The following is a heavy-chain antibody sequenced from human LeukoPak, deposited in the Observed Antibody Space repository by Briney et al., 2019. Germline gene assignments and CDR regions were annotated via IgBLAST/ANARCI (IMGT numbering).Heavy chain of an antibody. J-gene: IGHJ3*02. CDR1: AFSLSAYN. Sequence: GGSLRLSCAASAFSLSAYNMNWVRQAPGKGLEWVSSISYTGTYIYYADSVKGRFTISRDNAENSLYQQMNSLRAEDTAVYYCARDLDAYVVVIAYDAFDIWGQGTMVTVSS. V-gene: IGHV3-21*01. CDR3: ARDLDAYVVVIAYDAFDI. D-gene: IGHD2-21*01. CDR2: ISYTGTYI.